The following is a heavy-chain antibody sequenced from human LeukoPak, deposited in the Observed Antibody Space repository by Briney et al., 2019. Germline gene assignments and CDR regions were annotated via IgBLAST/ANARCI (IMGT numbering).Heavy chain of an antibody. Sequence: SETLSLTCTVSGGSISSGSYYWSWIRQPAGKGLEWIGRIYTSGSTNYNPSLKSRVTISVDTSKNQFSLKLSSVTAADTAVYYCARDLGGWYLGYYYYYMDVWGKGTTVTISS. CDR1: GGSISSGSYY. J-gene: IGHJ6*03. D-gene: IGHD6-19*01. CDR2: IYTSGST. V-gene: IGHV4-61*02. CDR3: ARDLGGWYLGYYYYYMDV.